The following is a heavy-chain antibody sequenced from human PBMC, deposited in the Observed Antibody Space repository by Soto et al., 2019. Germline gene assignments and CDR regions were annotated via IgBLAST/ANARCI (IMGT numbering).Heavy chain of an antibody. CDR1: GYTFTSYD. V-gene: IGHV1-8*01. CDR2: MNPNSGNT. D-gene: IGHD3-3*01. Sequence: WASVKVSCKASGYTFTSYDINWVRQATGQGLEWMGWMNPNSGNTGYAQKFQGRVTMTRNTSISTAYMELSSLRSEDTAVYYCARGRRYYDFWSGSQNYYYMDVWGKGTTVTVSS. J-gene: IGHJ6*03. CDR3: ARGRRYYDFWSGSQNYYYMDV.